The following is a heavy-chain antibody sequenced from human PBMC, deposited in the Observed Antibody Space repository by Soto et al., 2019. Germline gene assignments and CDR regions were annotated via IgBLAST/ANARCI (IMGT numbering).Heavy chain of an antibody. CDR3: AKDRGTYYDFWSGYREYYGMDV. V-gene: IGHV3-30*18. CDR2: ISYDGSNK. Sequence: GGSLRLSCAASGFTFSSYGMHWVRQAPGKGLEWVAVISYDGSNKYYADSVKGRFTISRDNSKNTLYLQMNSLRAEDTAVYYCAKDRGTYYDFWSGYREYYGMDVWGQGTTVTVSS. J-gene: IGHJ6*02. D-gene: IGHD3-3*01. CDR1: GFTFSSYG.